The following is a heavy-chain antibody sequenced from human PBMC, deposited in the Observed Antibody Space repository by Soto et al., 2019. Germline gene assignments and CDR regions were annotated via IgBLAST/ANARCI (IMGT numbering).Heavy chain of an antibody. CDR3: AREGRGYEILTGYYTSYDYPMDV. D-gene: IGHD3-9*01. J-gene: IGHJ6*03. Sequence: GGSLRLSCAASGFTFSSYWMHWVRQAPGKGLVWVSRINSDGSNKSYADSVKGRFTISRDNSKNTLYLQMNSLRAEDTAVYYCAREGRGYEILTGYYTSYDYPMDVWGKGTTVTVSS. CDR1: GFTFSSYW. V-gene: IGHV3-74*01. CDR2: INSDGSNK.